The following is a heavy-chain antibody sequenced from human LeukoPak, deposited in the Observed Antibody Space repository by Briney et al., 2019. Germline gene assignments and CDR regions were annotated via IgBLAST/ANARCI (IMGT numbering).Heavy chain of an antibody. Sequence: GGSLRLFCAASGFTFSSYAMHWVRQAPGKGLEWVAVISYDGSNKYYADSVKGRFTISRDNSKNTLYLQMNSLRAEDTAVYYCASLTIGIAVAGTSVDYWGQGTLVTVSS. CDR1: GFTFSSYA. D-gene: IGHD6-19*01. CDR3: ASLTIGIAVAGTSVDY. V-gene: IGHV3-30*04. CDR2: ISYDGSNK. J-gene: IGHJ4*02.